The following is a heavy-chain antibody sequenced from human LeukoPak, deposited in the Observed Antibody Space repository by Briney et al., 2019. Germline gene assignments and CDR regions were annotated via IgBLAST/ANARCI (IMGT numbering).Heavy chain of an antibody. J-gene: IGHJ4*02. Sequence: PSETLSLTCTVSGGSISSGDYYWSWIRQPPGKGLEWVGYIYYGGSTYYNPSLKSRVTISVDTSKNQFSLKLSSVTAADTAVYYCARGSPIVVATSFDYWGQGTLVTVSS. D-gene: IGHD3-22*01. CDR2: IYYGGST. CDR1: GGSISSGDYY. V-gene: IGHV4-30-4*08. CDR3: ARGSPIVVATSFDY.